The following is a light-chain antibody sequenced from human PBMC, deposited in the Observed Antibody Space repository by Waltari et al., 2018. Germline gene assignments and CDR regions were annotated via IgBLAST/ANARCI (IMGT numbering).Light chain of an antibody. CDR3: HVWDTNSHHVV. J-gene: IGLJ2*01. Sequence: SYVLTQPPSVSVAPGQTARITCGGTQIGTKSVHLYQQKAGQAPALVVSDGSDRPSGIPERFSGSNSGNTATLTISRVEAGDEADYYCHVWDTNSHHVVFGGGTKVTVL. CDR2: DGS. CDR1: QIGTKS. V-gene: IGLV3-21*02.